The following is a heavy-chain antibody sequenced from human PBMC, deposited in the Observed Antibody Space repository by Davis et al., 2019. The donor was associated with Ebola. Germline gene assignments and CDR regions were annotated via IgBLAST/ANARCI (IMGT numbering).Heavy chain of an antibody. CDR1: GYDFTGYA. CDR3: ARSRTLADYYFGMGV. Sequence: AASVKVSCKASGYDFTGYAISWVRQAPGQGLEWMGRINSYHGDANYAQKFQGRVTMTTDTSASTVYMDLTSLTSDDTAVYFCARSRTLADYYFGMGVWGQGTTVTVPS. V-gene: IGHV1-18*04. CDR2: INSYHGDA. J-gene: IGHJ6*02. D-gene: IGHD2-2*01.